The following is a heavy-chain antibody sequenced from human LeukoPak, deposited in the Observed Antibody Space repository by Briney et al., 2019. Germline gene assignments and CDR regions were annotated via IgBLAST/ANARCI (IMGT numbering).Heavy chain of an antibody. CDR3: ARVSVVQLTYYYYMDV. CDR1: GFTFSSYG. V-gene: IGHV3-30*02. CDR2: IRYDGSNK. D-gene: IGHD5-18*01. Sequence: GGSLRLSCAASGFTFSSYGMHWVRQAPGKGLEWVAFIRYDGSNKYYADSVKGRFTISRDNAKNSLYLQMNSLRAEDTAVYYCARVSVVQLTYYYYMDVWGKGTTVTVSS. J-gene: IGHJ6*03.